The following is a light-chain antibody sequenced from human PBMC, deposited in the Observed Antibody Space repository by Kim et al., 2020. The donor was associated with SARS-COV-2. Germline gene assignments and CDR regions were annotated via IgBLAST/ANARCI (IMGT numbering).Light chain of an antibody. CDR1: SLRNYY. Sequence: SSELTQDPAVSVALGQTVRITCQGDSLRNYYASWYQQKPGQAPVLVIYGKNNRPSGIPDRFSGSSSGNTASLTITGAQAEDEADYYCNSRDSSGNHLVFGTGTKVTVL. V-gene: IGLV3-19*01. J-gene: IGLJ1*01. CDR3: NSRDSSGNHLV. CDR2: GKN.